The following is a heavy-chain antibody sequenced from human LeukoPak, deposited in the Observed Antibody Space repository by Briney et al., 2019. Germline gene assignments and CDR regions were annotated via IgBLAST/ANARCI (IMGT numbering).Heavy chain of an antibody. CDR1: GFNFGDYA. Sequence: PGRSLRLSCTGSGFNFGDYAVNWVRQAPGKGLEWVGLITSRTYGATAEYAASVRGRFTISRDDSKGIAYLQMNSLKSEDTAVYFCTREAERGGSYWGGDYWGQGTLVTVSS. J-gene: IGHJ4*02. CDR3: TREAERGGSYWGGDY. V-gene: IGHV3-49*04. CDR2: ITSRTYGATA. D-gene: IGHD1-26*01.